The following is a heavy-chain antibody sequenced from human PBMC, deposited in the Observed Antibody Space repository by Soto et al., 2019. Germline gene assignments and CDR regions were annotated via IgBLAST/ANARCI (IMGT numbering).Heavy chain of an antibody. Sequence: QVQLVQSGAEVKKPGASVKVSCKASGYTFTSYGISWVRQATGQGLEWMGWISAYNGNTNYAQKLQGRVTMTTDTSTSTAYMELSILRSDDTAVYYCARKSSSSWYNYYYYYMDVWGKGTTVTVSS. J-gene: IGHJ6*03. V-gene: IGHV1-18*01. CDR2: ISAYNGNT. CDR1: GYTFTSYG. D-gene: IGHD6-13*01. CDR3: ARKSSSSWYNYYYYYMDV.